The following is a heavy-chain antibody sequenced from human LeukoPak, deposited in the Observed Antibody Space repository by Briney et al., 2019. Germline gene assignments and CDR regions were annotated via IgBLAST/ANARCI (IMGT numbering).Heavy chain of an antibody. Sequence: GGSLRLSCAASGFTFSGYWMHWVRQGPGKGLVWVSRISSDGSSTTYADSVKGRFTISRDNAKNTLYLQMNSLRAEDTAVYYCARDLSGEDFDYWGQGTLVTVSS. CDR1: GFTFSGYW. J-gene: IGHJ4*02. CDR2: ISSDGSST. V-gene: IGHV3-74*01. D-gene: IGHD3-10*01. CDR3: ARDLSGEDFDY.